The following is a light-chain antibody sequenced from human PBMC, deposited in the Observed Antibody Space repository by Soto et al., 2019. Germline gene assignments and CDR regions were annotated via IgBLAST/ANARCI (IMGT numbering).Light chain of an antibody. Sequence: DIQMTQSPSTLSASVGDRVTITCRASQSISSWLAWYQQKPGKAPKLLIYDASSLESGVPSRFSGSGSGTEFTLTISSLQPDDFAYYYCQQYNSYSPLPFGGGTKVEIK. CDR1: QSISSW. J-gene: IGKJ4*01. V-gene: IGKV1-5*01. CDR2: DAS. CDR3: QQYNSYSPLP.